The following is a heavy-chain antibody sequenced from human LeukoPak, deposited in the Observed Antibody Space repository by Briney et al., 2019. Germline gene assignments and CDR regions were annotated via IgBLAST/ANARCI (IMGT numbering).Heavy chain of an antibody. D-gene: IGHD3-10*01. CDR2: IYYSGST. CDR3: ARDHYIAGTQYYYYYMDV. J-gene: IGHJ6*03. CDR1: GGSISSYY. V-gene: IGHV4-59*01. Sequence: SETLSLTCTVSGGSISSYYWSWIRQTPGKGLEWIGYIYYSGSTNYNPSLKSRVTISVDTSKNQFSLKLSSVTAADTAVYYCARDHYIAGTQYYYYYMDVWGKGTTVTVSS.